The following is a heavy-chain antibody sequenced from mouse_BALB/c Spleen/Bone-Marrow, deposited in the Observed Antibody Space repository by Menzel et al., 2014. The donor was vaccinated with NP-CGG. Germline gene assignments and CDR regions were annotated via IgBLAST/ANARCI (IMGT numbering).Heavy chain of an antibody. CDR1: GFTFXSYG. CDR3: ARHAYYDQTEVSFVY. CDR2: ISGGGSYT. V-gene: IGHV5-9-2*01. D-gene: IGHD2-4*01. J-gene: IGHJ3*01. Sequence: DVMLVESGGGLVKSGGSLKLSCAASGFTFXSYGMSWVRQTPEKRLEWVATISGGGSYTFYPDSVKGRFTISRDNAKNNLYLQPSSLRSEDTALYYCARHAYYDQTEVSFVYWGQGTLVTVSA.